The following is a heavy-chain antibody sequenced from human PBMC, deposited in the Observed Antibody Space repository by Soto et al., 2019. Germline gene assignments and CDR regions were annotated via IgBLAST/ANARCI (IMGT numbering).Heavy chain of an antibody. D-gene: IGHD6-13*01. Sequence: ASVKVSCKVSGYTLTELSMHWVLQSPVKGLEWMGGFDPEDGETIYAQKFQGRVTMTEDTSTDTAYMELSSLRSEDTAVYYCATNDNRWYDDAFDIWGQGTMVTVSS. CDR3: ATNDNRWYDDAFDI. CDR1: GYTLTELS. J-gene: IGHJ3*02. V-gene: IGHV1-24*01. CDR2: FDPEDGET.